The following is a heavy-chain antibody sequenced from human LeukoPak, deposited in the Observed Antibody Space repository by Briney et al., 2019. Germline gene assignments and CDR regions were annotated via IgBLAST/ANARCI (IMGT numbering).Heavy chain of an antibody. J-gene: IGHJ4*02. Sequence: PSETLSLTCTVSGGSISSGGYYWSWIRQHPGKGLEWIGYIYYSGSTYYNPSLKSRVTISVDTSKNQFSLKLSSVTAADTAVYYCARVQKPPLLWFGEYFDYWGQGTLVTVSS. CDR1: GGSISSGGYY. CDR3: ARVQKPPLLWFGEYFDY. V-gene: IGHV4-31*03. CDR2: IYYSGST. D-gene: IGHD3-10*01.